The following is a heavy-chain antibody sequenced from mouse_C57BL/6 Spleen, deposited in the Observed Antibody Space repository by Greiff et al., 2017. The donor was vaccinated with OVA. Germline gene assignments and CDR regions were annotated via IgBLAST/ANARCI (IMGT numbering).Heavy chain of an antibody. CDR3: ARLGDYDGGFAY. V-gene: IGHV1-50*01. J-gene: IGHJ3*01. CDR1: GYTFTSYW. CDR2: IDPSDSYT. Sequence: QVQLQQPGAELVKPGASVKLSCKASGYTFTSYWMQWVKQRPGQGLEWIGEIDPSDSYTNYNQKFKGKATLTVDTSSSTAYMQLSSLTSEDSAVYYCARLGDYDGGFAYWGQGTLVTVSA. D-gene: IGHD2-4*01.